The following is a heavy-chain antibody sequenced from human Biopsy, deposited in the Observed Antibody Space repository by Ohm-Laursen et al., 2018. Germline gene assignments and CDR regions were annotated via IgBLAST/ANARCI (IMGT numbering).Heavy chain of an antibody. CDR2: IDPNSDDT. D-gene: IGHD4/OR15-4a*01. CDR3: ARASAYGVFDV. V-gene: IGHV1-2*06. Sequence: SVKVSCKASGYTFTGHSCHWVRQAPGQRLGWVGRIDPNSDDTKYAQKFQGRIAMTTDTSITTAYLEVISLTSDDAAVYFCARASAYGVFDVWGQGTIVTVSS. J-gene: IGHJ3*01. CDR1: GYTFTGHS.